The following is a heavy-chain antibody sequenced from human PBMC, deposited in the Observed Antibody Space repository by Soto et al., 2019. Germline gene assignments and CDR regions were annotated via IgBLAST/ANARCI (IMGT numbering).Heavy chain of an antibody. D-gene: IGHD3-10*01. J-gene: IGHJ6*02. Sequence: QVQLQESGPGLVKPSQTVSLTCAVSGASMSSGGHSWSWIRQSPGRVLEWIGYIYYTGATYYNPSLKSRVTLSIDRSNNQFSLTFNSVTASDTAVYYCARAPPGPSPRWDVWGQGTTVTVSS. V-gene: IGHV4-30-2*06. CDR3: ARAPPGPSPRWDV. CDR1: GASMSSGGHS. CDR2: IYYTGAT.